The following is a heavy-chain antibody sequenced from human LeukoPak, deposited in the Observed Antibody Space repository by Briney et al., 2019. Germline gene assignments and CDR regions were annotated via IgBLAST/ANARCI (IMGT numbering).Heavy chain of an antibody. J-gene: IGHJ4*02. CDR1: GGSFSGYY. V-gene: IGHV4-34*01. Sequence: SETLSLTCAVYGGSFSGYYWSWIRQPPGKGLEWIGEINHSGSTNYNPSLKSRVTISVDTSKNQFSLKLSSVTAADTAVYHCARRQVTIYYFDYWGQGTLVTVSS. CDR2: INHSGST. D-gene: IGHD4-17*01. CDR3: ARRQVTIYYFDY.